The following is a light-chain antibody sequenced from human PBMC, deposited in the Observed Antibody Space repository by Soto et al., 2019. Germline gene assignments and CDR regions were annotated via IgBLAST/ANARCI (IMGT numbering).Light chain of an antibody. Sequence: VMTQSPATLSVSPGERSTLSCWASETVATNLAWYQQKPGQAPRLLISGASTRAAGISDRFRGSGSGTEFTLTISSLRSEDSAIYYCQQYFELPPITFGQGTKVEI. CDR3: QQYFELPPIT. V-gene: IGKV3-15*01. CDR2: GAS. CDR1: ETVATN. J-gene: IGKJ1*01.